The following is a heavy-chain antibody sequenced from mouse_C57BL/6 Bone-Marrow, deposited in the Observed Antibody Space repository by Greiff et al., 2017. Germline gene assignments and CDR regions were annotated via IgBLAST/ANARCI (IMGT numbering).Heavy chain of an antibody. CDR2: INPNNGGT. CDR1: GYTFTDYN. J-gene: IGHJ1*03. CDR3: ARGRLPLRYFDV. D-gene: IGHD5-5*01. Sequence: EVQLQQSGPELVKPGASVKMSCKASGYTFTDYNMHWVKQSHGKSLEWIGYINPNNGGTSYNQKFKGKATLTVNKSSSTAYMELRSLTSEDSAVYYCARGRLPLRYFDVWGTGTTVTVSS. V-gene: IGHV1-22*01.